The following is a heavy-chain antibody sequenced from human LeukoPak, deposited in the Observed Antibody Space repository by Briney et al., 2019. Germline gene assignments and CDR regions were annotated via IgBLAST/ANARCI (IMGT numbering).Heavy chain of an antibody. J-gene: IGHJ3*02. D-gene: IGHD3-10*01. V-gene: IGHV4-39*01. CDR1: GGSISSSSYY. Sequence: PSETLSLTCTVSGGSISSSSYYWGWIRQPPGKGLEWIGSIYYSGSTYYNPSLKSRVTISVDTSKNQFSLKLSSVTAADTAVYYRARQNYYGSGSYYLDAFDIWGQGTMVTVSS. CDR3: ARQNYYGSGSYYLDAFDI. CDR2: IYYSGST.